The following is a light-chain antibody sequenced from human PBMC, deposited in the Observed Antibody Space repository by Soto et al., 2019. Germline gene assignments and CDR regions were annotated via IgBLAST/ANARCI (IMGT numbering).Light chain of an antibody. CDR3: QQYKNWPPIT. J-gene: IGKJ5*01. V-gene: IGKV3-15*01. CDR2: GAS. Sequence: QSPSTLSASVGDSRTISCRASQSFSDYLAWYQQQPWRAPELLIYGASTRATGIPARFSGSVSGTEFTLTISSLQSEDFAVYYGQQYKNWPPITCGPGTKLDIK. CDR1: QSFSDY.